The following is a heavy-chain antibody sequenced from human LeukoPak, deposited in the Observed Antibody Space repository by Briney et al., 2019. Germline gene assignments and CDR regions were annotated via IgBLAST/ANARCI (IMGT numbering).Heavy chain of an antibody. Sequence: SETLSLTCAVYGGSFSGYYWSWIRQPPGKGLEWIGEINHSGSTNYNPSLKSRVTISVDTPKNQFSLKLSSVTAADTAVYYCARGGYDSSGYYYYYYYYMDVWGKGTTVTVSS. V-gene: IGHV4-34*01. D-gene: IGHD3-22*01. CDR1: GGSFSGYY. CDR2: INHSGST. CDR3: ARGGYDSSGYYYYYYYYMDV. J-gene: IGHJ6*03.